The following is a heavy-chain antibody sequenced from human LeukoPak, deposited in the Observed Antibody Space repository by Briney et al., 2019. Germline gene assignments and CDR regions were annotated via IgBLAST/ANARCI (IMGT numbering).Heavy chain of an antibody. CDR1: GFTFSSYS. Sequence: GGSLRLSCAASGFTFSSYSMNWVRQAPGKGLEWVSSISSSSSYIYYADSVKGRFTISRDTAKNSLYLQMNSLRAEDTAVYYCARNPPILRFLEWLLLFDYWGQGTLVTVSS. J-gene: IGHJ4*02. CDR3: ARNPPILRFLEWLLLFDY. D-gene: IGHD3-3*01. V-gene: IGHV3-21*01. CDR2: ISSSSSYI.